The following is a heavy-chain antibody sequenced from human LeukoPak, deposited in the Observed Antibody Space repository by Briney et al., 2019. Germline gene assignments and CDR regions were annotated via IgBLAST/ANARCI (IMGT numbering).Heavy chain of an antibody. Sequence: GGSLRLSCAASGFTFSAYDMNWVRQAPGKGLEWVSYISRDSAFVYYADSVKGRLAISRDNAKNSLYLQMESLRGEDTAVYYCARDDASTARASGMDVWGIGTTVTVSS. D-gene: IGHD6-6*01. J-gene: IGHJ6*04. CDR1: GFTFSAYD. V-gene: IGHV3-21*01. CDR2: ISRDSAFV. CDR3: ARDDASTARASGMDV.